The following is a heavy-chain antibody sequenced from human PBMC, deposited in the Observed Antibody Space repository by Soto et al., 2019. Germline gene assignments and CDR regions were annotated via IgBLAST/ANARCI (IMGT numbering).Heavy chain of an antibody. CDR2: IRSKAYGGTT. D-gene: IGHD3-10*01. CDR1: GFTFGDYA. J-gene: IGHJ6*02. V-gene: IGHV3-49*03. CDR3: TREASMVRGVMGYYYGMDV. Sequence: PGGSLRLSCTASGFTFGDYAMSWFRQAPGKGLEWVGFIRSKAYGGTTEYAASVKGRFTISRDDSKSIAYLQMNSLKTEDTAVYYCTREASMVRGVMGYYYGMDVWGQGTTVTVSS.